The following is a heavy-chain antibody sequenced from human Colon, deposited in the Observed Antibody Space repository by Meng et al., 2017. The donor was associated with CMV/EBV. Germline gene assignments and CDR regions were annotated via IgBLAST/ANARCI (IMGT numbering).Heavy chain of an antibody. D-gene: IGHD3-22*01. Sequence: QVQVVQSGAEVKKPGAEGKLSCKASGYTFTANFMHWVRQAPGQGLEWMGWINPPNGDTKYAQKFEGRVTITRDTSISTVYMELNSLTSDDTAVYYCAKSVQPDSGYSNWGQGTLVTVSS. V-gene: IGHV1-2*02. J-gene: IGHJ4*02. CDR3: AKSVQPDSGYSN. CDR2: INPPNGDT. CDR1: GYTFTANF.